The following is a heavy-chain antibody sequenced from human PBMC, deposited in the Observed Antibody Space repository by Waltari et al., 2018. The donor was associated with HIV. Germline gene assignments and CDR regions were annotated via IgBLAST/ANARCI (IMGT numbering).Heavy chain of an antibody. Sequence: QVQLQETGPGLVKPSGTLSLTCAVSGGSISSNHWWSWVRQPPGKGLEWIGEIYHSETTNYNPSLKSRVTRSIDKFNNNCSLKLSSVTAADTAVYYCARVDENSSGRMDYWGQGNLVTVSS. V-gene: IGHV4-4*02. J-gene: IGHJ4*02. CDR1: GGSISSNHW. D-gene: IGHD6-25*01. CDR2: IYHSETT. CDR3: ARVDENSSGRMDY.